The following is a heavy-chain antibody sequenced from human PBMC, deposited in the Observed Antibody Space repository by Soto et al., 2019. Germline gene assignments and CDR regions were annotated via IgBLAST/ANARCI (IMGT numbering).Heavy chain of an antibody. CDR1: GDSISSSNSH. Sequence: PSETLSPTCTVSGDSISSSNSHWGWTRQPPGKGLEYIGSVYYGGAIFYSGNIYYNPSLKSRVTISVDTSKNQFSLRLSSVTAADTGVYYCVRYDRINMKPYSPEGFHIWGQGTMVTVSS. CDR2: VYYGGAIFYSGNI. CDR3: VRYDRINMKPYSPEGFHI. J-gene: IGHJ3*02. V-gene: IGHV4-39*01. D-gene: IGHD3-3*02.